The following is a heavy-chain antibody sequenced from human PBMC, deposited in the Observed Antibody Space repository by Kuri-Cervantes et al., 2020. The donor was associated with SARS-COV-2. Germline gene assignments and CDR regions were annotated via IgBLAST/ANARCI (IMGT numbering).Heavy chain of an antibody. CDR1: GFTFSSYN. CDR3: ARAKMITFGGVIVIRSYYYYMDV. Sequence: GESLKISCAASGFTFSSYNIHWVRQAPGKGLEWVSFISSVNNYVDYTDSVNGRFTISRDNAENSVFLQMNSLRAEDTAVYYCARAKMITFGGVIVIRSYYYYMDVWGKGTTVTVSS. D-gene: IGHD3-16*02. J-gene: IGHJ6*03. V-gene: IGHV3-21*01. CDR2: ISSVNNYV.